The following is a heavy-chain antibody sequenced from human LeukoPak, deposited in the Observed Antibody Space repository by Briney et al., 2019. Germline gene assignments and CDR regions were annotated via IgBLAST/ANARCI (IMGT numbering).Heavy chain of an antibody. CDR1: GFTFSYYG. D-gene: IGHD3-10*01. CDR3: ARANYYGSGRAAFDI. J-gene: IGHJ3*02. V-gene: IGHV3-74*01. CDR2: INSDGSST. Sequence: GGSLRLSCAASGFTFSYYGMHWVRQAPGKGLVWVSRINSDGSSTSYADSVKGRFTISRDNAKNTLYLQMNSLRAEDTAVYYCARANYYGSGRAAFDIWGQGTMVTVSS.